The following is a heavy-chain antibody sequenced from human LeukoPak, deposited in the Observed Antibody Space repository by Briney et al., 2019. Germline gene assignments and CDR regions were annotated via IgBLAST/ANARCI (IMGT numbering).Heavy chain of an antibody. J-gene: IGHJ5*02. V-gene: IGHV4-59*08. CDR3: ARQGGTPLNWFDP. CDR1: GGSISSYY. Sequence: PSETLSLTCTVSGGSISSYYWSWIRQPPGKGLEWIGYIYYSGSTNYNPSLKSRVTISVDTSKNQFSLKLSSVTAADTAVYYCARQGGTPLNWFDPWDQGTLVTVSS. CDR2: IYYSGST.